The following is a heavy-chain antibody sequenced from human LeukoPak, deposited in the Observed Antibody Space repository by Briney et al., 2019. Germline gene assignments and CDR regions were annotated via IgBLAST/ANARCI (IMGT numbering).Heavy chain of an antibody. V-gene: IGHV1-8*01. CDR1: GYTFTSYD. CDR3: ARSRSGWYLRGSDAFDI. Sequence: ASVKVSCKASGYTFTSYDINWVRQATGQGLEWMGWMNPNSGNTGYAQKFQGRVTMTRNTSISTAYMELSSLRSEDTAVYYCARSRSGWYLRGSDAFDIWGQGTMVTVSS. J-gene: IGHJ3*02. CDR2: MNPNSGNT. D-gene: IGHD6-19*01.